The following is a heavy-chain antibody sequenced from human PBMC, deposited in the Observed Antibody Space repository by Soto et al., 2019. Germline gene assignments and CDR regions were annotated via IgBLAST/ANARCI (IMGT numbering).Heavy chain of an antibody. CDR2: IYYSGST. CDR1: GESITSSSYH. Sequence: SETLSLSCTVSGESITSSSYHCGCFRQLPGKGLEWIGSIYYSGSTYYNPSLKSRVTISVDTSKNQFSLKLSSVTAADTAVYYCARHTPAISISDHWGQGTLVTVS. J-gene: IGHJ4*02. CDR3: ARHTPAISISDH. V-gene: IGHV4-39*01. D-gene: IGHD2-15*01.